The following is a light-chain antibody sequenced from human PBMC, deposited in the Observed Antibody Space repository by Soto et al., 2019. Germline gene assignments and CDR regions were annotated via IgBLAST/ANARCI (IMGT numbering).Light chain of an antibody. CDR3: QHYNSHLMYT. CDR2: DAS. V-gene: IGKV1-5*01. Sequence: DIQMTQSPSTLSASVGDRVTITCRASQSISSWLAWYQQKPGKAPKVLIYDASSLESGVTSRFSGSGSGTEFTLTISSLQPDDFATYYCQHYNSHLMYTFGQGTKVEIK. J-gene: IGKJ2*01. CDR1: QSISSW.